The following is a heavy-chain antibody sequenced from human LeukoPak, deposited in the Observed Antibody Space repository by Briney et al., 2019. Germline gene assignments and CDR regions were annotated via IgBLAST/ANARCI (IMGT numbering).Heavy chain of an antibody. CDR1: GGSISSSSYY. Sequence: SETLSLTCTVSGGSISSSSYYWGWIRQPPGKGLEWIGSIYYSGSTNYNPSLKSRVTISVDTSKNQFSLKLSSVTAADTAVYYCARGNLWLLYWGQGTLVTVSS. CDR3: ARGNLWLLY. J-gene: IGHJ4*02. V-gene: IGHV4-39*07. CDR2: IYYSGST. D-gene: IGHD5-18*01.